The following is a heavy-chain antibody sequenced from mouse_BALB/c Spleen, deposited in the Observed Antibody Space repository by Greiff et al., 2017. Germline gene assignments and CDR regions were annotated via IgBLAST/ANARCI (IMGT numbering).Heavy chain of an antibody. V-gene: IGHV3-6*02. CDR3: AREIYYYGSSYYFDY. D-gene: IGHD1-1*01. Sequence: VQLQQSGPGLVKPSQSLSLTCSVTGYSITSGYYWNWIRQFPGNKLEWMGYISYDGSNNYNPSLKNRISITRDTSKNQFFLKLNSVTTEDTATYYCAREIYYYGSSYYFDYWGQGTTLTVSS. CDR1: GYSITSGYY. CDR2: ISYDGSN. J-gene: IGHJ2*01.